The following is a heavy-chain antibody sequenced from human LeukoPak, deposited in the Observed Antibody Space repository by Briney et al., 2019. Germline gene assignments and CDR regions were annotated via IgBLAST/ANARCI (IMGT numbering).Heavy chain of an antibody. J-gene: IGHJ4*02. D-gene: IGHD6-13*01. Sequence: ASVKVSCKSSGYTFTSYDINWVRQASGQGLEWMGLINSNNDNTGYAQKLQGRVTMTRHPSTSTAYMELSGLTSEDTGVYYCARVGFAAAGAIDYWGQGTLVTVSS. CDR3: ARVGFAAAGAIDY. CDR1: GYTFTSYD. V-gene: IGHV1-8*01. CDR2: INSNNDNT.